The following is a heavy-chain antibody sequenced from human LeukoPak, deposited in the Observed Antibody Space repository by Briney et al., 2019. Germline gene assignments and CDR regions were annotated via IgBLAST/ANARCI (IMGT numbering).Heavy chain of an antibody. CDR2: IYYSGST. CDR3: ARAGYYYDSSGYYITTDFDY. V-gene: IGHV4-59*01. Sequence: PSETLSLTCTVSGGSISSYYWSWIRQPPGKGLEWIGYIYYSGSTNYNPSLKSRVTISVDTSKNQFSLKLGSVTAADTAVYYCARAGYYYDSSGYYITTDFDYWGQGTLVTVSS. J-gene: IGHJ4*02. CDR1: GGSISSYY. D-gene: IGHD3-22*01.